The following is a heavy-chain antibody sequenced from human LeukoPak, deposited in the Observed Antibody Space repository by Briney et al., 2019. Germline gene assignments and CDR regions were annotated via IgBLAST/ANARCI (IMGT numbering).Heavy chain of an antibody. Sequence: GGSLRLSCAASGFTFSSYEMNWVRQAPGKGLERVSYISSSGSTIYYADSVKGRFTISRDNAKNSLYLQMNSLRAEDTAAYYCARGRSYYGSGSDYWGQGTLVTVSS. CDR1: GFTFSSYE. CDR3: ARGRSYYGSGSDY. D-gene: IGHD3-10*01. J-gene: IGHJ4*02. V-gene: IGHV3-48*03. CDR2: ISSSGSTI.